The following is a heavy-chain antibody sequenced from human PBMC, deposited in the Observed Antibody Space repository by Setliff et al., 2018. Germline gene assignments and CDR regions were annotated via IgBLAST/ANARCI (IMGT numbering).Heavy chain of an antibody. J-gene: IGHJ6*02. V-gene: IGHV4-34*01. CDR2: INHSGST. Sequence: SETLSLTCAVYGGSFSGYYWSWIRQPPGKGLEWIGEINHSGSTDYNPSLKSRVTISVDTSKNQFSLKLSSVTAADTAVYYCARGGLNEGWGSYRFEGYYYYGMDVWGRGTTVTVSS. CDR3: ARGGLNEGWGSYRFEGYYYYGMDV. CDR1: GGSFSGYY. D-gene: IGHD3-16*02.